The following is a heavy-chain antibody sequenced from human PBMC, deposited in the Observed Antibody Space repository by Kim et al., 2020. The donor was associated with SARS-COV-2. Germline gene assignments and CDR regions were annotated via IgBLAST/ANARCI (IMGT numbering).Heavy chain of an antibody. CDR2: IYSSGSS. Sequence: TLSLTCSLSGGSVSSRTNYWSWVRQPPGKGLDWIGYIYSSGSSHYNPSLKSRVTMSVDTSKNQFSLKLTSVTAADTAFYYCARVSGSPKGAYYFDYWGQGTLVTVSS. V-gene: IGHV4-61*01. CDR3: ARVSGSPKGAYYFDY. CDR1: GGSVSSRTNY. J-gene: IGHJ4*02. D-gene: IGHD3-3*01.